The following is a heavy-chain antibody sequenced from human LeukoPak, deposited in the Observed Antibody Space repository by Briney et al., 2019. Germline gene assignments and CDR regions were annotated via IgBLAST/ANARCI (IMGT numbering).Heavy chain of an antibody. V-gene: IGHV3-74*01. CDR2: IYSDGVTI. D-gene: IGHD3-16*01. J-gene: IGHJ4*02. Sequence: PGGSLRLSCAASGISFSSSWMHWVRQAPGKGLMWVARIYSDGVTISYADFAWGRFTISRDNAKNTLYLQMDSLRVEDTAVYYCARLAGETSADDWGQGVLVTVSS. CDR3: ARLAGETSADD. CDR1: GISFSSSW.